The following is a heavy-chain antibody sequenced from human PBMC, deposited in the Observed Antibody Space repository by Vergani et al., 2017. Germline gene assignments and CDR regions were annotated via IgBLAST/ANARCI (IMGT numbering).Heavy chain of an antibody. V-gene: IGHV1-69*09. D-gene: IGHD5-18*01. Sequence: QVQLVQSGAEVKKPGASVKVSCKASGGPFSRYTISWVRQAPGQGLEWMGRIIPNLGIANYAQKFQGRVTITADKSTSTAYMELSSLRSEDTAVYYCARGGVYSYGSTFDYWGQGTLVTVSS. CDR3: ARGGVYSYGSTFDY. CDR1: GGPFSRYT. J-gene: IGHJ4*02. CDR2: IIPNLGIA.